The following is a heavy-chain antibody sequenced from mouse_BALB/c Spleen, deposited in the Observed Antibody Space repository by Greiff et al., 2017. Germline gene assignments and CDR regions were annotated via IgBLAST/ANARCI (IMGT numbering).Heavy chain of an antibody. Sequence: EVQLQESGPSLVKPSQTLSLTCSVTGDSITSGYWNWIRKFPGNKLEYMGYISYSGSTYYNPSLKSRISITRDTSKNQYYLQLNSVTTEDTATYYCARYGGNYSSAMDYWGQGTSVTVSS. V-gene: IGHV3-8*02. J-gene: IGHJ4*01. CDR1: GDSITSGY. CDR3: ARYGGNYSSAMDY. D-gene: IGHD2-1*01. CDR2: ISYSGST.